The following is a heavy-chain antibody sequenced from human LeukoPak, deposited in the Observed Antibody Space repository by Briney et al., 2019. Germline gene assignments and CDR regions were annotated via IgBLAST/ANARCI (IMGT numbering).Heavy chain of an antibody. CDR2: IYYSGST. CDR1: GGSISSGGYY. CDR3: ARERTAGDYFDC. Sequence: SETLSLTCTVSGGSISSGGYYWRWIRQYPGKGLEWIGNIYYSGSTYYNPSLKSRVTISVDTSKNQFSLKLSSVTAADTAVYYCARERTAGDYFDCWGQGALVTVSS. V-gene: IGHV4-31*03. J-gene: IGHJ4*02. D-gene: IGHD6-13*01.